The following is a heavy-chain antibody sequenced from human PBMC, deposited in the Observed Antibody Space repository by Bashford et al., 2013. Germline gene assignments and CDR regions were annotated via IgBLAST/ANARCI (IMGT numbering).Heavy chain of an antibody. Sequence: GGSLRLSCVASGFAFDTYEMNWVRQAPGKGLEWVAGIWYSGRTTYYADSVKGRFTISRDNSENTLFLQMDSLRGEDTAMYYCAKDHRADHTTFDYGDHFDYWGQGTLVTVSS. J-gene: IGHJ4*02. D-gene: IGHD4/OR15-4a*01. V-gene: IGHV3-33*06. CDR2: IWYSGRTT. CDR3: AKDHRADHTTFDYGDHFDY. CDR1: GFAFDTYE.